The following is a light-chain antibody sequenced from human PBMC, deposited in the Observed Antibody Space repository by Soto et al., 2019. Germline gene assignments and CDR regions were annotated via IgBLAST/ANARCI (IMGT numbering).Light chain of an antibody. Sequence: QSVLTQSPSVSGAPGQRVTISCTGSSSNIGAGYDVHWYQQLPGTAPKLLIFANINRPSGVPDRFSGSKSGTSASLAITGLRAEDEADYYCSAYTARSTLVFGGGTQLTVL. CDR2: ANI. V-gene: IGLV1-40*01. J-gene: IGLJ3*02. CDR3: SAYTARSTLV. CDR1: SSNIGAGYD.